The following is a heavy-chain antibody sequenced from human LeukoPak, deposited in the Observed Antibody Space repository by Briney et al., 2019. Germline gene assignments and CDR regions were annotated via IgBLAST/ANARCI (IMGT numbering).Heavy chain of an antibody. Sequence: GASVKVSCKASGYTFTGYYMHWVRQAPGQGLEWMGWINPNSGGTNYAQKFQGRVTMTRDTSISTAYMELSRLRSDDTAVYYCAWEGYYYGSGSYKLTSDWFDPWGQGTLVTVSS. V-gene: IGHV1-2*02. CDR2: INPNSGGT. CDR1: GYTFTGYY. J-gene: IGHJ5*02. D-gene: IGHD3-10*01. CDR3: AWEGYYYGSGSYKLTSDWFDP.